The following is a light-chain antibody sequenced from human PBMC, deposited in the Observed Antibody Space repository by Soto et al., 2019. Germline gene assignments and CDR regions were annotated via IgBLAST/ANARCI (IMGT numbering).Light chain of an antibody. CDR3: LSHTTTVTRI. CDR2: DVN. V-gene: IGLV2-14*01. CDR1: SSDVGAYDY. Sequence: QSVLTQPASVSGSLGQSITLSCTGTSSDVGAYDYVSWYQQRPGKPPKLLIYDVNLRPSGVSDRFSGSKSGNTASLTISGLQTDDEADYYCLSHTTTVTRIFGGGTKLTVL. J-gene: IGLJ2*01.